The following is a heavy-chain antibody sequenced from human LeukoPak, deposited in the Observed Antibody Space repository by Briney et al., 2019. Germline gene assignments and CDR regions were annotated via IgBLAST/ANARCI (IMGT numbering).Heavy chain of an antibody. D-gene: IGHD2-15*01. CDR3: AKLQAAAEYFQH. CDR1: GFTFSSYG. Sequence: GGSLRLSCAASGFTFSSYGMHWVRQAPGKGLEWVAVISYDGSNKYYADSVKGRFTISRDNSKNTLYLQMNSLRAEDTAVYYCAKLQAAAEYFQHWGQGTLVTVSS. J-gene: IGHJ1*01. V-gene: IGHV3-30*18. CDR2: ISYDGSNK.